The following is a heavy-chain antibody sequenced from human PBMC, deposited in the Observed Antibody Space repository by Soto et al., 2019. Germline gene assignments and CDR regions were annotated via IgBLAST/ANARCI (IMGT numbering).Heavy chain of an antibody. D-gene: IGHD6-13*01. Sequence: EVQLVESGGGLVQPGRSLRLSCAASGFTCDDYAMHWVRQAPGKGLEWVSGISWNSGSIGYADSVKGRFTISRDNAKNSLYLQMNSLRAEDTALYYCAKDRFGYTQFYYFDYWGQGTLVTVSS. V-gene: IGHV3-9*01. CDR3: AKDRFGYTQFYYFDY. CDR1: GFTCDDYA. J-gene: IGHJ4*02. CDR2: ISWNSGSI.